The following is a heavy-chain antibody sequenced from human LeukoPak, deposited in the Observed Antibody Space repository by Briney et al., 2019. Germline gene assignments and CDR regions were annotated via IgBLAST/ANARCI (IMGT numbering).Heavy chain of an antibody. CDR2: ISGYNGNT. D-gene: IGHD4-11*01. CDR3: ARDLPTVTTLFDY. J-gene: IGHJ4*02. CDR1: GYTFTSYG. V-gene: IGHV1-18*04. Sequence: ASVKVSCKASGYTFTSYGINWVRQAPGQGLEWMGWISGYNGNTNYAQKLQGRVTMTTDASTSTAYMELRSLRSDDTAVYYCARDLPTVTTLFDYWGQGTLVTVSS.